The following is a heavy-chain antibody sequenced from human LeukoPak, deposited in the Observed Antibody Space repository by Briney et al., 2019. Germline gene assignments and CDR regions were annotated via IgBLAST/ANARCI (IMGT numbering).Heavy chain of an antibody. CDR1: GFTFSSYW. CDR3: AKDLDSSSWDTDFDY. CDR2: IKQDGSEK. J-gene: IGHJ4*02. V-gene: IGHV3-7*03. D-gene: IGHD6-13*01. Sequence: GGSLRLSCAASGFTFSSYWMSWVRQAPGKGLEWVANIKQDGSEKYYVDSVKGRFTISRDNSKNTLYLQMNSLRAEDTAVYYCAKDLDSSSWDTDFDYWGQGTLVTVSS.